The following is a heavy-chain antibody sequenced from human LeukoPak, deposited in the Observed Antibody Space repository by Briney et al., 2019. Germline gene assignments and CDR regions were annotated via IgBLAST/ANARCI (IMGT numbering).Heavy chain of an antibody. J-gene: IGHJ3*02. CDR3: VSRSGPAAFDI. CDR1: GYSFTNYW. CDR2: IHPSNSDT. D-gene: IGHD2-15*01. V-gene: IGHV5-51*01. Sequence: GESLKISCKGSGYSFTNYWIGWVRQMPGKGLEWMGIIHPSNSDTRYSPSLQGQVTISADKSIGTAYLQWSSLKASDTAMYYCVSRSGPAAFDIWAQGTMVTVSS.